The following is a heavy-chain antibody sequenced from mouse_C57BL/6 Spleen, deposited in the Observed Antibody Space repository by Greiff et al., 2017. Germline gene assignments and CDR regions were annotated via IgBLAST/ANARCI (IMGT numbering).Heavy chain of an antibody. Sequence: VKLQESGAELVRPGASVTLSCKASGYTFTDYEMHWVKQTPVHGLEWIGAIDPETGGTAYNQKFKGKAILTADKSSSTAYMELRSLTSEDSAVYYCTRRDSSGLDYWGQGTTLTVSS. D-gene: IGHD3-2*02. V-gene: IGHV1-15*01. CDR1: GYTFTDYE. J-gene: IGHJ2*01. CDR2: IDPETGGT. CDR3: TRRDSSGLDY.